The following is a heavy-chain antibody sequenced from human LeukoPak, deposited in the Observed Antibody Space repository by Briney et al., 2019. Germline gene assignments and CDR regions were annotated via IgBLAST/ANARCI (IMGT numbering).Heavy chain of an antibody. Sequence: PGGSLRLSCAASGFTFDDYAMHWVRQAPGKGLEWVSGISWNSGTIGYATSVKGRFPISIDNAKNSLYLQMNSLRAEDTALYYCAKDIRATGGRNGFDCWGQGTLVTVSS. V-gene: IGHV3-9*01. J-gene: IGHJ4*02. CDR2: ISWNSGTI. CDR1: GFTFDDYA. D-gene: IGHD6-13*01. CDR3: AKDIRATGGRNGFDC.